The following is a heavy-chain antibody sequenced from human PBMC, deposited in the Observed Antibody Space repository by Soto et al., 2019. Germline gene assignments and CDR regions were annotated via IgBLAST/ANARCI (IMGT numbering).Heavy chain of an antibody. J-gene: IGHJ6*02. CDR3: ARAHSGYDPLGMDV. D-gene: IGHD5-12*01. CDR2: ISDTGSG. CDR1: GGSVISGSYY. V-gene: IGHV4-61*01. Sequence: QVQLQESGPGLVKPSETLSLTCTVSGGSVISGSYYWSWIRQPPGKGLEWVGCISDTGSGDYNPSPESRVTISVHTSKRQFSLRLNAVTAADTAVYYCARAHSGYDPLGMDVWGQGTTVTVSS.